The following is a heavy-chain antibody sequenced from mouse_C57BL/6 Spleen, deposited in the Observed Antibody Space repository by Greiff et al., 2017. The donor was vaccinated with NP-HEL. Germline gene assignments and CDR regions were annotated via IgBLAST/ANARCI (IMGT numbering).Heavy chain of an antibody. V-gene: IGHV1-81*01. CDR2: IYPRSGNT. CDR3: AHYGSIYYAMDY. Sequence: VKLVESGAELARPGASVKLSCKASGYTFTSYGISWVKQRTGQGLEWIGEIYPRSGNTYYNEKFKGKATLTADKSSSTAYMELRSLTSEDSAVYFCAHYGSIYYAMDYWGQGTSVTVSS. CDR1: GYTFTSYG. D-gene: IGHD1-1*01. J-gene: IGHJ4*01.